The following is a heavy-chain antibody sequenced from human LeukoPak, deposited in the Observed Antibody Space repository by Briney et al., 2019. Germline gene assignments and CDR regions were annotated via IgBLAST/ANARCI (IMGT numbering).Heavy chain of an antibody. Sequence: SETLSLTCTVSGGSISSYYWSWIRQPPGKGLEWIGSSYYSGSTYYNPSLKSRVTISVDTSKNQFSLKLSSVTAADTAVYYCARHTSWYGSWFDPWGQGTLVTVSS. V-gene: IGHV4-59*05. D-gene: IGHD6-13*01. CDR3: ARHTSWYGSWFDP. CDR1: GGSISSYY. J-gene: IGHJ5*02. CDR2: SYYSGST.